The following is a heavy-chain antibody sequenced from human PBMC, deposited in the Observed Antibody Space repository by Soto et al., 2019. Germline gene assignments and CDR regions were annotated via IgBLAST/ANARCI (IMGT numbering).Heavy chain of an antibody. CDR2: ISYDGSNK. Sequence: GGSLRLSCAASGFTFSSYGMHWVRQAPGKGLEWVAVISYDGSNKYYADSVKGRFTISRDNSKNTLYLQMNSLRAEDTAVYYCAKDLIYSNYGALDYWGQGTLVTVSS. CDR1: GFTFSSYG. J-gene: IGHJ4*02. V-gene: IGHV3-30*18. CDR3: AKDLIYSNYGALDY. D-gene: IGHD4-4*01.